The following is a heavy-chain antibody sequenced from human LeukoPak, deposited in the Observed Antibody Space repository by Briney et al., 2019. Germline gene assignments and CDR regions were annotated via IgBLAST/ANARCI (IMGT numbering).Heavy chain of an antibody. D-gene: IGHD5-24*01. V-gene: IGHV3-23*01. CDR2: ISGNGDST. CDR1: GFTFRSYA. CDR3: ARMAAILDY. Sequence: GGSLRLSCAASGFTFRSYAMSWVRQAPGKGLEWVSGISGNGDSTYYADSVKGRFTISRDNSKNTLYLQMNSLRAEDTAVFYCARMAAILDYWGQGTLVTVSS. J-gene: IGHJ4*02.